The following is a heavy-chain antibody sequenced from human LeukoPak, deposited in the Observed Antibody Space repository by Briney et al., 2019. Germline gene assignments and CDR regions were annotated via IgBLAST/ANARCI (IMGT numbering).Heavy chain of an antibody. Sequence: PGGSLRLSCAASGFTFSSYNMNWVRQAPGKGLEWVSSITSSSSYIYYADSVKGRFTISRDNAKNSLYLQMNSLRAEDTAVYYCAELGITMIGGVWGKGTTATISS. V-gene: IGHV3-21*01. J-gene: IGHJ6*04. CDR2: ITSSSSYI. CDR3: AELGITMIGGV. CDR1: GFTFSSYN. D-gene: IGHD3-10*02.